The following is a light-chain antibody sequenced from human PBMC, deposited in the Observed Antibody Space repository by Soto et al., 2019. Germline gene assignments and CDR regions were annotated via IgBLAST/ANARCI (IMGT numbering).Light chain of an antibody. V-gene: IGKV3D-15*01. CDR2: GAS. J-gene: IGKJ4*01. CDR1: QSVSNN. CDR3: QQYSVWPLT. Sequence: EIVLTQTTATLSVSPGERAALSCRASQSVSNNLAWYQQKPGQPPRLLIFGASTGATGIPARFSGSGSEAEFALTISTLQSEDFAVYYCQQYSVWPLTFGGGSKVDIK.